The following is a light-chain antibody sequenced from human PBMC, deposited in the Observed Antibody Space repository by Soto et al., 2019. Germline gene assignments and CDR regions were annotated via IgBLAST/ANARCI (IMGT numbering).Light chain of an antibody. Sequence: EIVMTQSPGTLSLSPEERATLSCRTSHRAANSYLAWSQQKPGQAPRLLIYGASSRATGVPDRCTGSGSGTEFSLNISSLEADDVVVYYCRQQVVCPCTFGQGTKVDIK. CDR1: HRAANSY. J-gene: IGKJ1*01. V-gene: IGKV3-20*01. CDR2: GAS. CDR3: RQQVVCPCT.